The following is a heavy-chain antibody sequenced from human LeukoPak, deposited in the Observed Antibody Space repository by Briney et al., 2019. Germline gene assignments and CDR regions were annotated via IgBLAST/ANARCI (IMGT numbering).Heavy chain of an antibody. CDR3: ARDIVVVPAARRGYGAFDI. Sequence: PGGSLRLSCAASGFNFVDYAMHWVRQAPGKGLEWVSLIGGDGASTYYADSVKGRFTISRDNSKNSLSLQMNSLRAKDTAVYYCARDIVVVPAARRGYGAFDIWGQGTMVTVSS. CDR1: GFNFVDYA. CDR2: IGGDGAST. D-gene: IGHD2-2*01. V-gene: IGHV3-43*02. J-gene: IGHJ3*02.